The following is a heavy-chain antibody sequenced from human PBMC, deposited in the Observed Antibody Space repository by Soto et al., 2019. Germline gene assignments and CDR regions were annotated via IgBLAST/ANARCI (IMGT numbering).Heavy chain of an antibody. V-gene: IGHV4-30-2*05. CDR3: ARGFYYASSGYYYPWFDP. CDR2: IYYSGST. J-gene: IGHJ5*02. CDR1: GGSISSGGYS. Sequence: SETLSLTCAVSGGSISSGGYSWSWIRQPPGKGLEWIGYIYYSGSTYYNPSLKSRVTISVDTSKNHFSLNLSSVTAADTAVYYCARGFYYASSGYYYPWFDPWGQGTLVTVSS. D-gene: IGHD3-22*01.